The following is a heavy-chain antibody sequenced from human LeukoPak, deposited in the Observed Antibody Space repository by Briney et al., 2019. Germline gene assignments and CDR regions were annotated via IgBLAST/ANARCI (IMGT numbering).Heavy chain of an antibody. CDR2: ISSSSSTI. J-gene: IGHJ6*03. D-gene: IGHD3-10*01. V-gene: IGHV3-48*02. CDR1: GFTFSSYS. CDR3: ARAHGSGSYYPYYYYYMDV. Sequence: PGGSLRLSCAASGFTFSSYSMNWVRQAPGKGLEWVSYISSSSSTIYYADSVKGRFTISRDNAKNSLYLQMNSLGDEDTAVYYCARAHGSGSYYPYYYYYMDVWGKGTTVTVSS.